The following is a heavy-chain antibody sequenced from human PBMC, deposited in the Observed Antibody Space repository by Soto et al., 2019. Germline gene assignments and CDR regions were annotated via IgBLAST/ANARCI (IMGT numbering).Heavy chain of an antibody. V-gene: IGHV3-30*18. D-gene: IGHD1-26*01. CDR1: GFTFSSYG. CDR2: ISYDGSNK. Sequence: QVQLVESGGGVVQPGRSLRLSCAASGFTFSSYGMHWVRQAPGKGLEWVAVISYDGSNKYYADSVKGRFTISRDNSKNTLYLQMNSLRAEDTAVYYCAKEWEVLVPRYYGMDVWGQGTTVTVSS. J-gene: IGHJ6*02. CDR3: AKEWEVLVPRYYGMDV.